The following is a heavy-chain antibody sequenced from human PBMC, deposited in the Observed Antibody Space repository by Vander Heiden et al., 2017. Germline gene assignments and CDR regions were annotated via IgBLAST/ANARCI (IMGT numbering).Heavy chain of an antibody. D-gene: IGHD3-3*01. CDR1: GFTLSSDA. CDR3: AKGRGYNFWSGPSY. CDR2: ISGSGGST. Sequence: EVQLLESGGGLVQPGGSVRLSCAASGFTLSSDALSWVRQAPGKGLEWVSGISGSGGSTYYADSVKGRFTISRDNAKNTVYLQMNSLRAEDTAVYYCAKGRGYNFWSGPSYWGQGTLVTVSS. J-gene: IGHJ4*02. V-gene: IGHV3-23*01.